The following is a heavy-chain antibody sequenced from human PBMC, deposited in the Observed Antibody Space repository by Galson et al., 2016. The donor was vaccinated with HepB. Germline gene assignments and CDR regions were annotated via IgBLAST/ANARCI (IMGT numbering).Heavy chain of an antibody. CDR1: GFTFRSHW. Sequence: SLRLSCAASGFTFRSHWVHWVRQVPGKGLVWVSRISPDGSVTNYADSVKGRFTISRDNSKNTLYLQMNSLRAEDTSVYYCARGPGSYYRGREYYSGMDVWGQGSPGRRLL. CDR2: ISPDGSVT. V-gene: IGHV3-74*01. D-gene: IGHD3-10*01. CDR3: ARGPGSYYRGREYYSGMDV. J-gene: IGHJ6*02.